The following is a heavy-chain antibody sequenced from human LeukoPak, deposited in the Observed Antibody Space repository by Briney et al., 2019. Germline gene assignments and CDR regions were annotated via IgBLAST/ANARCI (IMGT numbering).Heavy chain of an antibody. V-gene: IGHV3-64D*06. CDR2: LSSNGEIK. Sequence: GGSLRLSCSASGFTITSYAMHWVRQAPGKGLEYVSALSSNGEIKFYADSVKGRFTISRDSSKNTLDLQMSSLRAEDTAVYYCARAGRWELLHEGPDYWGQGTLVTVFS. CDR1: GFTITSYA. D-gene: IGHD1-26*01. CDR3: ARAGRWELLHEGPDY. J-gene: IGHJ4*02.